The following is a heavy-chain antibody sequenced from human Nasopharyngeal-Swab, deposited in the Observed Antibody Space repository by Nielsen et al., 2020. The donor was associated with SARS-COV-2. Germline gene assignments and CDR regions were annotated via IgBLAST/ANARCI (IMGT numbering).Heavy chain of an antibody. J-gene: IGHJ6*03. V-gene: IGHV4-4*02. Sequence: WIRQPPGKGLEWIGEIYQSGNTNYNPSLKSRVSISLDKPKNQFSPNLTSVTAADTAVYYCATSGSSVTAGVNMDVWGKGTTVTVSS. CDR2: IYQSGNT. CDR3: ATSGSSVTAGVNMDV. D-gene: IGHD6-13*01.